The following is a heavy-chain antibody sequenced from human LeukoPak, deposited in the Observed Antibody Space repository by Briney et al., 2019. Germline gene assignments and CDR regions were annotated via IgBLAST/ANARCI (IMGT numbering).Heavy chain of an antibody. V-gene: IGHV1-2*02. CDR1: GYIFTAYY. CDR2: MHPKSGDT. J-gene: IGHJ6*03. CDR3: ARDTWFGNYYLDV. Sequence: ASVKVSCKASGYIFTAYYIHWVRQAPGQGLEWMGWMHPKSGDTNFAQRFQGRVTLIRDTTLSTVYVELSGLRSDDTAIYYCARDTWFGNYYLDVWGSGTTVTVSS. D-gene: IGHD3-10*01.